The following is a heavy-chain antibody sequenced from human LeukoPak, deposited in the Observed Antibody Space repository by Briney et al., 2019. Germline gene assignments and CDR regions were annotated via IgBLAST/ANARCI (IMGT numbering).Heavy chain of an antibody. Sequence: ASVKVSCKASGYTFTSYYMHWVRQAPGQGLEWMGIINPSGGSTSYAQKFQGRVTMTRDTSTSTVYMELSSLRPEDTAVYYCAARRVKWDTADYWGQGTLVTVSS. V-gene: IGHV1-46*01. CDR3: AARRVKWDTADY. D-gene: IGHD5-18*01. CDR2: INPSGGST. J-gene: IGHJ4*02. CDR1: GYTFTSYY.